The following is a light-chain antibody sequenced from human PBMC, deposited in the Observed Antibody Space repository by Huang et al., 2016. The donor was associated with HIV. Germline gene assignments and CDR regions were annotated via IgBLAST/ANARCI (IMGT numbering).Light chain of an antibody. V-gene: IGKV3-15*01. CDR1: QRVSSN. CDR2: GAS. J-gene: IGKJ1*01. Sequence: EIVMTQSPATLSVSPGERATLSCRASQRVSSNLAWSQQNPGQAPRVLIFGASTRATGVPASVSGSGSGTEFTLTISSLQSEDFAVYYCQQYNNWPPTFGQGTKVEIK. CDR3: QQYNNWPPT.